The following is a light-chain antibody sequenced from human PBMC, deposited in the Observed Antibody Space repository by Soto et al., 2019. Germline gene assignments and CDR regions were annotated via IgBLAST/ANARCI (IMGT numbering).Light chain of an antibody. Sequence: QSALTQPASVSGPPGQSITISCTGTSSDVGGYNYVSWYQQHPGKAPKLMIYEVSNRPSGVSNRFSGSKSGNTASLTISGLQAEDEADYYCTSYKSTSNYVFGTGTKVTVL. CDR2: EVS. V-gene: IGLV2-14*01. CDR3: TSYKSTSNYV. J-gene: IGLJ1*01. CDR1: SSDVGGYNY.